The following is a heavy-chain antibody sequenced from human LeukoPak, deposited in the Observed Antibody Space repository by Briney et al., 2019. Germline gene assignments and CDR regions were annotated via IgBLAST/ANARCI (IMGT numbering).Heavy chain of an antibody. V-gene: IGHV4-4*07. Sequence: SETLSLTCTVSGGSISRWFWSWIRQSAGEGLEWIGRILPSGATTYNPSLKSRVTMSLDTSKNQFSLKLSSVTAADTAVYYCARGLEVYYYYMDVWGKGTTVTVSS. CDR1: GGSISRWF. J-gene: IGHJ6*03. CDR2: ILPSGAT. CDR3: ARGLEVYYYYMDV.